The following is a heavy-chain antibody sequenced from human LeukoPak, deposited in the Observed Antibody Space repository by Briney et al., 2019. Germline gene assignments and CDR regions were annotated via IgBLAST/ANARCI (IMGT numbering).Heavy chain of an antibody. D-gene: IGHD3-22*01. V-gene: IGHV3-23*01. Sequence: GGSLRLSCAASGFTFSSYAMTWVRQALGKGLEWISAISGSAYSTSYADSVKGRFTISRDNSKNTLYLQMNSLRAEDTAIYYCARNTSGFKLGDAFDIWGQGTMVTVSS. CDR2: ISGSAYST. CDR1: GFTFSSYA. J-gene: IGHJ3*02. CDR3: ARNTSGFKLGDAFDI.